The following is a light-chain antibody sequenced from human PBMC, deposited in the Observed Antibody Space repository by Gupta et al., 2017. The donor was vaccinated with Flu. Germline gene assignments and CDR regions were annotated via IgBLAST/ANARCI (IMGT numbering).Light chain of an antibody. Sequence: SITISCTGTSNDIGGYNYVSWYQQHPGKAPKLLIYEVNKRPLGASARFSGSKSGNTASLTVSGLQAEDEADYHCNSYTSTGFIMFGGGTKLTVL. CDR1: SNDIGGYNY. CDR3: NSYTSTGFIM. V-gene: IGLV2-14*01. J-gene: IGLJ3*02. CDR2: EVN.